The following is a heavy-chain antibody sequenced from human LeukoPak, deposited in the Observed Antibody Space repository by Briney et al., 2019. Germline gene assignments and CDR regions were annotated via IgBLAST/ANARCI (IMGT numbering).Heavy chain of an antibody. V-gene: IGHV4-39*01. CDR1: GGSISSSSYY. CDR3: ARHLFDYSIQGRDAFDI. Sequence: SETLSLTCTVSGGSISSSSYYWGWIRQPPGKGLEWIGSIYYSGSTYYNPSLKSRVTISVDTSKNQFSLKLSSVTAADTAVYYCARHLFDYSIQGRDAFDIWGQGTMVTVSS. D-gene: IGHD3-9*01. J-gene: IGHJ3*02. CDR2: IYYSGST.